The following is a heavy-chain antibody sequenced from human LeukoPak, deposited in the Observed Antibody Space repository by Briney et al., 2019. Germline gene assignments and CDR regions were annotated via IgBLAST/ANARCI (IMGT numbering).Heavy chain of an antibody. D-gene: IGHD5-18*01. Sequence: PGGSLRPSCAASGFTFSNLWMSWVRQAPGKGLEWVSAISGSGGSTYYADSVKGRFTISRDNSKNTLYLQMNSLRAEDTAVYYCWGYSYDNSDYWGQGTLVTVSS. J-gene: IGHJ4*02. CDR1: GFTFSNLW. CDR2: ISGSGGST. V-gene: IGHV3-23*01. CDR3: WGYSYDNSDY.